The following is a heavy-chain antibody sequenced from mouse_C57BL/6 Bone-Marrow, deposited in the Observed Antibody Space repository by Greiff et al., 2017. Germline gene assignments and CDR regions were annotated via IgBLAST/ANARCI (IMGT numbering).Heavy chain of an antibody. CDR2: ISDGGSYT. V-gene: IGHV5-4*03. CDR3: ARGNGYYVAWFAY. D-gene: IGHD2-3*01. Sequence: EVMLVESGGGLVKPGGSLKLSCAASGFTFSSYAMSWVRPTPEKRLEWVATISDGGSYTYYPDNVKGRFTISRDNAKNNLYLQMSHLKSEDTAMYYCARGNGYYVAWFAYWGQGTLVTVSA. J-gene: IGHJ3*01. CDR1: GFTFSSYA.